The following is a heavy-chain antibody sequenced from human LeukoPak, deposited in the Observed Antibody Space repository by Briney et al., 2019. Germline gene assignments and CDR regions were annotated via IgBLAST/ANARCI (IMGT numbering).Heavy chain of an antibody. Sequence: WETLSLTCTVSGGSISSSSYYWGWIRQPPGKGLEWIGSIYYSGSTYYNPSLKSRVTISVDTSKNQFSLKLSSVTAADTAVYYCARGGATPYFDYWGQGTLVTVSS. CDR1: GGSISSSSYY. D-gene: IGHD1-26*01. CDR2: IYYSGST. V-gene: IGHV4-39*01. CDR3: ARGGATPYFDY. J-gene: IGHJ4*02.